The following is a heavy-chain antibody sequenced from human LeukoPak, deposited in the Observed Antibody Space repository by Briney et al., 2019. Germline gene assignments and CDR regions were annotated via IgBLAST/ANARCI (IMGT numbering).Heavy chain of an antibody. D-gene: IGHD3-10*01. V-gene: IGHV4-61*02. Sequence: SETLSLTCTVSGDSISSGTYFWSWIRQPAGKGLEWIGRIYTSGSTNYNPSVRSRVTISVDTSNNQFSLQLTSVTAADTAVYYCARDRYGSGSYSDAFDIWGQGTMVTVSS. CDR2: IYTSGST. J-gene: IGHJ3*02. CDR1: GDSISSGTYF. CDR3: ARDRYGSGSYSDAFDI.